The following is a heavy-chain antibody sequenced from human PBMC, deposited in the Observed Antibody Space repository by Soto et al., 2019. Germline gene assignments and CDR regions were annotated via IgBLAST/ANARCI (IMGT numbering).Heavy chain of an antibody. CDR2: ISSSSSYI. D-gene: IGHD6-13*01. J-gene: IGHJ4*02. V-gene: IGHV3-21*01. CDR3: ARTLAGYSSSWSVNGDY. CDR1: GFTFSSYS. Sequence: GGSLRLSCAASGFTFSSYSMNWVRQAPGKGLEWVSSISSSSSYIYYADSVKGRFTISRDNAKNSLYLQMNSLRAEDTAVYYCARTLAGYSSSWSVNGDYWGQGTLVTVSS.